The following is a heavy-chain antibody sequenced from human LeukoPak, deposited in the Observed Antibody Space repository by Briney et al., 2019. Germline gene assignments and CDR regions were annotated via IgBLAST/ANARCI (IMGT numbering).Heavy chain of an antibody. CDR1: GYTFTSYG. V-gene: IGHV1-18*01. CDR2: ISAYNGNT. Sequence: ASVKVSCKASGYTFTSYGISWVRQAPGQGLEWMGWISAYNGNTDYAQKLQGRVTMTTDTSTSTAYMELRSLRSDDTAVYYCARGQRFLEWLLDANFGYWGQGTLVTVSS. CDR3: ARGQRFLEWLLDANFGY. D-gene: IGHD3-3*01. J-gene: IGHJ4*02.